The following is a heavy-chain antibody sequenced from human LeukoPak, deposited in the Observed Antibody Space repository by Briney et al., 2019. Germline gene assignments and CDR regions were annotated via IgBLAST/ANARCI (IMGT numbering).Heavy chain of an antibody. V-gene: IGHV3-48*03. Sequence: GGSLRLSCAASGFTFRSYEMNWVRQAPGKGLEWISYISGSGTTIYYADSVKGRFTISRDNAKNSLYLQMNSLRAENTAVYYCAREVENTSGWYSHFDYWGQGTLVTVSS. J-gene: IGHJ4*02. CDR3: AREVENTSGWYSHFDY. D-gene: IGHD6-19*01. CDR2: ISGSGTTI. CDR1: GFTFRSYE.